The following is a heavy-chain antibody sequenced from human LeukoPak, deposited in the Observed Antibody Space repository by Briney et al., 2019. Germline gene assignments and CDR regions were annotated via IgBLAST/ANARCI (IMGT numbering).Heavy chain of an antibody. V-gene: IGHV3-64*01. CDR1: GFTFSSYA. J-gene: IGHJ4*02. CDR2: ISSNGGST. D-gene: IGHD4/OR15-4a*01. Sequence: GGSLRLSCAASGFTFSSYAMHWVRQAPGKGLEYVSAISSNGGSTYYANSVKGRFTISRDNSKNTLYLQMGSLRVEDTAVYYCARRAGAYSHPYDYWGQGTLVTVSS. CDR3: ARRAGAYSHPYDY.